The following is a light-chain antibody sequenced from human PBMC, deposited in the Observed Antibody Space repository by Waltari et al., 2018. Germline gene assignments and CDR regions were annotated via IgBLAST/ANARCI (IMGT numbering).Light chain of an antibody. CDR1: QSVLSSSNSKTY. J-gene: IGKJ5*01. CDR2: WAS. Sequence: DIVMTQSPDSLAVSLAERATIHRQSSQSVLSSSNSKTYMAWYQQKPGQPPKLLINWASTRGSGVPDRFSGSGSGTDFTLTISSLQAEDVAVYYCHHYYIPPLTFGQGTRLEIK. CDR3: HHYYIPPLT. V-gene: IGKV4-1*01.